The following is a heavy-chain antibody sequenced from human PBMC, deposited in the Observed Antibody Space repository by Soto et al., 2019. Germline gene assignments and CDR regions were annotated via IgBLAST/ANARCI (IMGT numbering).Heavy chain of an antibody. CDR1: GLTFRDDW. Sequence: GGSLRLSCAVSGLTFRDDWMNWVRQAPGKGLEWVGNIKSNAAKAPPEYAESVKGRFIISRDDPKNTVYLQMSGLKTEDTAVYYCAWQGTTSFYFRSWGQGTLVTGSS. V-gene: IGHV3-15*05. CDR2: IKSNAAKAPP. J-gene: IGHJ4*02. D-gene: IGHD1-1*01. CDR3: AWQGTTSFYFRS.